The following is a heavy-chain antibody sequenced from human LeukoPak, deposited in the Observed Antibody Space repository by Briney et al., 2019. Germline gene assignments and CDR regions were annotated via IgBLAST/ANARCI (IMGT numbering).Heavy chain of an antibody. CDR1: GGSIRSSYNN. CDR2: IYDSGSS. Sequence: SETLSLTCTVSGGSIRSSYNNWGWIGRRPGKGLEWIGSIYDSGSSYYNPSLKSRVTISVDTSKNQFSLKLNSVTAADTAVYYCARHYGPWVQGTLVTVSS. D-gene: IGHD3-10*01. J-gene: IGHJ5*02. CDR3: ARHYGP. V-gene: IGHV4-39*01.